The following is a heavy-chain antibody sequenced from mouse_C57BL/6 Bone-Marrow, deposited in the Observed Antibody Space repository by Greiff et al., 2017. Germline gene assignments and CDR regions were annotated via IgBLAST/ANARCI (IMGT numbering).Heavy chain of an antibody. CDR1: GYTFTSYG. V-gene: IGHV1-81*01. J-gene: IGHJ4*01. CDR2: IYPGSGST. Sequence: QVQLKQSGAELARPGASVKLSCKASGYTFTSYGISWVKQRTGQGLEWIGDIYPGSGSTNYNEKFKSKATLTVDTSSSTAYMQLSSLTSEDSAVYYCAREDDGYYLYYAMDYWGQGTSVTVSS. CDR3: AREDDGYYLYYAMDY. D-gene: IGHD2-3*01.